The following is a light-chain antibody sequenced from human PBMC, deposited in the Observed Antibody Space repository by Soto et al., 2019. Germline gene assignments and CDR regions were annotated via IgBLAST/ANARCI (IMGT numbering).Light chain of an antibody. J-gene: IGKJ3*01. CDR2: DAS. Sequence: ETVLTQSPATLSLSPGDRATLSCRASQSISSYLAWYQQKPGQAPRLLIYDASIRATGIPARFSGSGSGTDFTLMISSLEPEDFAVYYCQQRFTWPSFGPGTKVDIK. CDR3: QQRFTWPS. V-gene: IGKV3-11*01. CDR1: QSISSY.